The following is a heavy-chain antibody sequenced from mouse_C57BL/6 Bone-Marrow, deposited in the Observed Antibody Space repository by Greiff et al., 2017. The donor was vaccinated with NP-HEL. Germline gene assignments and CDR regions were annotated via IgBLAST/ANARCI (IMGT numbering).Heavy chain of an antibody. CDR2: INPYNGGT. D-gene: IGHD1-1*01. CDR3: ARGAGSSFYFDY. V-gene: IGHV1-19*01. CDR1: GYTFTDYY. Sequence: EVQLQQSGPVLVKPGASVKMSCKASGYTFTDYYMNWVKQSHGKSLEWIGVINPYNGGTSYNQKFKGKATLTVDKSSSTAYMELNSLTSEDSAVYYCARGAGSSFYFDYWGQGTTLTVSS. J-gene: IGHJ2*01.